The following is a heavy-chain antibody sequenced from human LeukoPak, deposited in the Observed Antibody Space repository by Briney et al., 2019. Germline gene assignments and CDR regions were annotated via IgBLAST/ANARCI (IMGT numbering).Heavy chain of an antibody. CDR1: GFAFSSYS. CDR2: ISGSGIST. J-gene: IGHJ4*02. Sequence: GSLRLSCAASGFAFSSYSMNWVRQAPGKGLEWVSAISGSGISTYYTESVRGRFTVSRDNPKNTLYLHMTSLRAEDTSVYYCAKDRWGVYEHCCEPFDYWGQGTLVTVSS. V-gene: IGHV3-23*01. CDR3: AKDRWGVYEHCCEPFDY. D-gene: IGHD2-21*01.